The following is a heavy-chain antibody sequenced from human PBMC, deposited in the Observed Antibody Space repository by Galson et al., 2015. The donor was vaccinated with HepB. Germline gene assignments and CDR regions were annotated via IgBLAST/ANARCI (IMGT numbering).Heavy chain of an antibody. CDR1: GYSFTNYW. V-gene: IGHV5-51*01. J-gene: IGHJ5*02. CDR3: ARRGSSDWFVDH. CDR2: IYPGDSYS. D-gene: IGHD6-19*01. Sequence: SGAEVKKPGESLKISCQGSGYSFTNYWIGWMRQMPGKGLEWMGIIYPGDSYSRYSPSFQGQVTISADKSISTAYLQWSSLKASDTAIYYCARRGSSDWFVDHWGQGTLVTVSS.